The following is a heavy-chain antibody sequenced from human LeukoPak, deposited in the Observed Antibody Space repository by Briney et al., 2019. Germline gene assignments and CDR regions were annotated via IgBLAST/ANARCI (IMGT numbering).Heavy chain of an antibody. CDR2: ADPEDGET. CDR1: GYTFTDYY. CDR3: ATDGSSGSFVYFDL. J-gene: IGHJ2*01. Sequence: ASVKISCKVSGYTFTDYYMHWVQQAPGKGLEWMGLADPEDGETIYAEKFQGRVTITADTSTDTAYMELSSLRSEDTAVYYCATDGSSGSFVYFDLWGRGTLVTVSS. V-gene: IGHV1-69-2*01. D-gene: IGHD6-19*01.